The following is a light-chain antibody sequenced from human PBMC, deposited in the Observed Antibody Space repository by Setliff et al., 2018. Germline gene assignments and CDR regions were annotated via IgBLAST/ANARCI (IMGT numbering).Light chain of an antibody. CDR1: SNDVWGHNY. J-gene: IGLJ2*01. Sequence: QSVLTQPPSASGSPGQSVTISCTGTSNDVWGHNYVSWYQQHPGKAPQLIIYDVTKRPSGVPDRFSGSKSGNTASLTISGLQAEDEADYYCSSYAGSSTVVFGGGTKVTVL. CDR3: SSYAGSSTVV. CDR2: DVT. V-gene: IGLV2-8*01.